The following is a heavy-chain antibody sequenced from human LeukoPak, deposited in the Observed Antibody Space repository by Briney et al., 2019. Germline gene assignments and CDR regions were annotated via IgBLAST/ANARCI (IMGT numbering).Heavy chain of an antibody. CDR1: GGSFSGYY. V-gene: IGHV4-34*01. CDR2: INHSGST. CDR3: ARVRHIVVVIDWLSHWFDP. J-gene: IGHJ5*02. D-gene: IGHD2-21*01. Sequence: SETLSLTCAVYGGSFSGYYWSWIRQPPGKGLEWIGEINHSGSTNYNPSLKSRVTISVDTSKNQFSLKLSSVTAADTAVYYCARVRHIVVVIDWLSHWFDPWGQGTLVTVSS.